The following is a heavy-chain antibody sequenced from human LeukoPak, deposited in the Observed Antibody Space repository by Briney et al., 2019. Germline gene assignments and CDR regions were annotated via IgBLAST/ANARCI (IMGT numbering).Heavy chain of an antibody. Sequence: SQTLSLTCTVSGGSISSGGYYWSWIRQHPGKGLEWVGYLYYSGSTYYNPSLKSRVTITVDTSKNQFSLRLSSVTAADTAVYYCAKFRSSWYGSPLFDYWGQGTLVTVSS. CDR3: AKFRSSWYGSPLFDY. CDR1: GGSISSGGYY. CDR2: LYYSGST. J-gene: IGHJ4*02. V-gene: IGHV4-31*03. D-gene: IGHD6-13*01.